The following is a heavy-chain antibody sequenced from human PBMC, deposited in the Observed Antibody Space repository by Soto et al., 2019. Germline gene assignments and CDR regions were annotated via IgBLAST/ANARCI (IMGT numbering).Heavy chain of an antibody. CDR3: ARESEDLTSNFDY. CDR1: GFTFTRYS. Sequence: SGGSLRLSCAASGFTFTRYSMNWVRQAPGKGLGWVSSISSTTNYIYYADSMKGRFTVSRDNAKNSVYLDMNSPSAEDTAVYYCARESEDLTSNFDYWGQGTLVTVSS. CDR2: ISSTTNYI. V-gene: IGHV3-21*01. J-gene: IGHJ4*02.